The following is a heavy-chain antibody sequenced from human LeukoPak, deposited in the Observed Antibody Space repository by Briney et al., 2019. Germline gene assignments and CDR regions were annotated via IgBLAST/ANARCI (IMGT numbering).Heavy chain of an antibody. D-gene: IGHD6-19*01. J-gene: IGHJ4*02. CDR2: ISGSGGRT. CDR3: AKVEIAVAGTPIGTSFDY. V-gene: IGHV3-23*01. CDR1: GFTFSSYA. Sequence: GGSLRLSCAASGFTFSSYAMSWVRQAPGKGLEWVSAISGSGGRTYYADSVKGRFTISRDNSKNTLYLQMNSLRAEDTAVYYCAKVEIAVAGTPIGTSFDYWGQGTLVTVSS.